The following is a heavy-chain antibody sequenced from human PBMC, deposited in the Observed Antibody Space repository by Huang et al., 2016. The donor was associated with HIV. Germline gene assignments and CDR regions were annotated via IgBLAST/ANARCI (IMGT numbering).Heavy chain of an antibody. CDR1: GDFISSTNYY. V-gene: IGHV4-39*01. CDR3: ASQHIGAAATWF. CDR2: VYQSWST. D-gene: IGHD6-13*01. J-gene: IGHJ4*02. Sequence: QLQLQESGPGQVKPSETLSLTCTVSGDFISSTNYYWGWIRQSPGKGLEWVGSVYQSWSTTYNPSLKSRVTLSVDTSRNQFSLRLNSVTAADTAVYYCASQHIGAAATWFWGRGTQVAVSS.